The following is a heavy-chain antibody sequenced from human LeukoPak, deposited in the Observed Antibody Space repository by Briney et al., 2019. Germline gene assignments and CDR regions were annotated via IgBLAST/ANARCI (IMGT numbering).Heavy chain of an antibody. Sequence: GGSLRLSCAASGFTVSSNYMSWVRQAPGKGLEWVSVIYSGGSTYYADSVKGRFTISRDNSKNTLYLQMNSLRAEDTAVYYCAGYSSSWYRGYFDHWGQGTLVTVSS. CDR1: GFTVSSNY. J-gene: IGHJ4*02. V-gene: IGHV3-53*01. CDR3: AGYSSSWYRGYFDH. CDR2: IYSGGST. D-gene: IGHD6-13*01.